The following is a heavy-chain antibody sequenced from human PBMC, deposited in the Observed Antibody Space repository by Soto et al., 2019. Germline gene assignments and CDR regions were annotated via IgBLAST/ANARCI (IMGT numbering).Heavy chain of an antibody. Sequence: ASVKVSCKASGYTFTGYYMHWVRQAPGQGLEWMGWINPNSGGTNYAQKFQGRVTMTRDTSISTAYMELSRLRSDDTAVYYCARVPNWNDVGKYYGMDVWGQGTTVTVSS. J-gene: IGHJ6*02. D-gene: IGHD1-1*01. CDR3: ARVPNWNDVGKYYGMDV. CDR2: INPNSGGT. CDR1: GYTFTGYY. V-gene: IGHV1-2*02.